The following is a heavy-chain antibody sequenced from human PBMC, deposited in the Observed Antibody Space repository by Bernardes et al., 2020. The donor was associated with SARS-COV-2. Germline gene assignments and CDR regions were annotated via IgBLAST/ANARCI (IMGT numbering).Heavy chain of an antibody. CDR2: ISPYNGDR. D-gene: IGHD2-21*01. V-gene: IGHV1-18*04. CDR1: GYSFTNYV. J-gene: IGHJ4*02. CDR3: ARDAIPIIGFDF. Sequence: ASVKVSCKASGYSFTNYVISWVRQAPGHGLEWMGWISPYNGDRKYAQKFQGRVTMTTDTSTNIAYMELRSLRSDDTALYFCARDAIPIIGFDFWGQGTLVTVSS.